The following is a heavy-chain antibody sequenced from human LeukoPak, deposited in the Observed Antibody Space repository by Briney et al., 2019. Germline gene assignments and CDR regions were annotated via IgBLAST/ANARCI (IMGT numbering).Heavy chain of an antibody. CDR2: IRYDGNNK. CDR1: GFTFSDYS. J-gene: IGHJ4*02. CDR3: AREGGYSGNYRDCYFDY. D-gene: IGHD1-26*01. Sequence: GGSLRLSCAASGFTFSDYSMHWVRQAPGKGLNWVAFIRYDGNNKYYADSVKGRFTISRDNSKNTLYLQMNSLRAEDTAVYYCAREGGYSGNYRDCYFDYWGQGTLVTVSS. V-gene: IGHV3-30*02.